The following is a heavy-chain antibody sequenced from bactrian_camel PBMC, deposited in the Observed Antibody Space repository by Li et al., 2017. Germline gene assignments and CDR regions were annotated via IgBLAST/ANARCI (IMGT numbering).Heavy chain of an antibody. CDR1: GITYASTC. V-gene: IGHV3S53*01. CDR3: TAGGDDYWCGGGLPSWKT. Sequence: HVQLVESGGGSVQAGGSLRLSCEASGITYASTCMAWSRQAPGKEREGLAAIYTSNRRTTYTDSVKGRFTISTDNAKETLYLEMNYLAPEDTAMYYCTAGGDDYWCGGGLPSWKTWGQETQVTVS. J-gene: IGHJ6*01. CDR2: IYTSNRRT. D-gene: IGHD5*01.